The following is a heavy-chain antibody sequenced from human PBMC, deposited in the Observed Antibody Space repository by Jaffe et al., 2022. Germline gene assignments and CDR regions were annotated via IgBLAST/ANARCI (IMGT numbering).Heavy chain of an antibody. Sequence: EVQLVESGGGLVQPGRSLRLSCAASGFTFDDYAMHWVRQAPGKGLEWVSGISWNSGSIGYADSVKGRFTISRDNAKNSLYLQMNSLRAEDTALYYCAKAYCSGGSCYTYFDYWGQGTLVTVSS. CDR1: GFTFDDYA. CDR2: ISWNSGSI. CDR3: AKAYCSGGSCYTYFDY. J-gene: IGHJ4*02. V-gene: IGHV3-9*01. D-gene: IGHD2-15*01.